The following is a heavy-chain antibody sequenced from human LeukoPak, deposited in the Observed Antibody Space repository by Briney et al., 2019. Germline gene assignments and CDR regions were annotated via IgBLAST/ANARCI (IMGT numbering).Heavy chain of an antibody. CDR1: GYTFTSYD. V-gene: IGHV1-8*02. CDR3: ARDLGYYDSSGYFSTVGYFQH. Sequence: GASVKVSCKASGYTFTSYDINWVRQATGQGLEWMGWMNPNSGNTGYAQKLQGRVTMTTDTSTSTAYMELRSLRSDDTAVYYCARDLGYYDSSGYFSTVGYFQHWGQGTLVTVSS. J-gene: IGHJ1*01. D-gene: IGHD3-22*01. CDR2: MNPNSGNT.